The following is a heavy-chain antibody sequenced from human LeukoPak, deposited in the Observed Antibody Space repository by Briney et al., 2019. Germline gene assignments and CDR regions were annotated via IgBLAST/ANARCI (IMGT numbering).Heavy chain of an antibody. CDR3: AREGGAGYCSSTSCSLGS. D-gene: IGHD2-2*01. J-gene: IGHJ4*02. CDR1: GFTFSSYA. V-gene: IGHV3-66*02. CDR2: IYKGGTT. Sequence: PGGSLRLSCAASGFTFSSYAMSWVRQAPGKGLEWVSVIYKGGTTYYADSVKGRFTISRDNSRNMLFLQMNSLRAEDTAVYFCAREGGAGYCSSTSCSLGSWGQGTLVTVSS.